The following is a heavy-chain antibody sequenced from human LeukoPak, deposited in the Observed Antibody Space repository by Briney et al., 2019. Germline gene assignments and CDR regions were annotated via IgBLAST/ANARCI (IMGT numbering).Heavy chain of an antibody. CDR1: GFTFSSYS. V-gene: IGHV3-21*01. CDR3: ARQMTTVTISNWFDP. Sequence: SGGSLRLSCAASGFTFSSYSTNWVRQAPGKGLGWVSSISSSSSYIYYADSVKGRFTISRDNAKNSLYLQMNSLRAEDTAVYYCARQMTTVTISNWFDPWGQGTLVTVSS. D-gene: IGHD4-17*01. CDR2: ISSSSSYI. J-gene: IGHJ5*02.